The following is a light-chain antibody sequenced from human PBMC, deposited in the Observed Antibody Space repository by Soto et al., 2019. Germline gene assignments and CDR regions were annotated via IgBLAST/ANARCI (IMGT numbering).Light chain of an antibody. J-gene: IGKJ1*01. CDR2: AAS. Sequence: LTQSRGTLSFSPGENATLSCRASQSVSSYLAWYQQKPGKAPKLLIYAASTLQSGVPSRFSGSGSGTEFTLTISSLQPEDFATYYCQQQWSSGQGTKVDIK. V-gene: IGKV1-9*01. CDR1: QSVSSY. CDR3: QQQWS.